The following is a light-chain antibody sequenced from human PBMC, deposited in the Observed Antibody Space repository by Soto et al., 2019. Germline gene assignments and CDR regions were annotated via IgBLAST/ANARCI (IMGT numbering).Light chain of an antibody. CDR2: HNS. CDR3: QSYDSGLSAFYV. CDR1: SSNIGAGYD. Sequence: QSVLTQPPSVSGAPGQRVTISCTGSSSNIGAGYDVHWYQQLPGTAPKLLIYHNSDRPSGVPDRFSGSKSGTSASLAITGLQAEDEADYYCQSYDSGLSAFYVFGTGTKGTVL. J-gene: IGLJ1*01. V-gene: IGLV1-40*01.